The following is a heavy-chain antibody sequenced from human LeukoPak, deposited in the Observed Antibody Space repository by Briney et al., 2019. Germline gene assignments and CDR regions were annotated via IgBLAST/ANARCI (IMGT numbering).Heavy chain of an antibody. D-gene: IGHD1-26*01. CDR2: ISRSATTI. Sequence: GGSLRLSCAASGFTFSSYEMNWVRQAPGKGLEWVSSISRSATTIYYADSVKGRFTISRDNAKNSLYLQMNSLRAEDTAVYYCARDFGHWELNGGYYFDYWGQGTLVTVSS. V-gene: IGHV3-48*03. CDR1: GFTFSSYE. J-gene: IGHJ4*02. CDR3: ARDFGHWELNGGYYFDY.